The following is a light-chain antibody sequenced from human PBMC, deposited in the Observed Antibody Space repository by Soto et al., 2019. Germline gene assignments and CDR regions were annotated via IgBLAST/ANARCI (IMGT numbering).Light chain of an antibody. CDR1: HSVSSSY. Sequence: EIVLTQSPGTLSLSPGERATLSCRASHSVSSSYLAWYQQKPGQAPRLLIYAASSRATGIPDRFSGSGSGTDFTLTITRLEPEDFAVYYCQQYGSSPPITFGQGTRLEI. CDR3: QQYGSSPPIT. V-gene: IGKV3-20*01. CDR2: AAS. J-gene: IGKJ5*01.